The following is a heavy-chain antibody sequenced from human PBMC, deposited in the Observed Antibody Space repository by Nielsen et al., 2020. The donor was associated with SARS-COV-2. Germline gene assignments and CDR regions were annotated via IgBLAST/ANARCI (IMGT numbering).Heavy chain of an antibody. Sequence: SGPTPVKPTQTLTLTCTFSGFSLSTRRMCVSWIRQPPGKALEWLARINWDDDKYYSTSLKTRLTISKDTSKNQVVLTLTNMGPVDAATYYCARTQREDYSYYMDVWGKGTTVTVSS. CDR3: ARTQREDYSYYMDV. V-gene: IGHV2-70*11. CDR2: INWDDDK. J-gene: IGHJ6*03. CDR1: GFSLSTRRMC.